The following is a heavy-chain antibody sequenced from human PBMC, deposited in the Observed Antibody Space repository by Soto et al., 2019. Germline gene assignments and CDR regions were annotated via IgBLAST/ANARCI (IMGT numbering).Heavy chain of an antibody. Sequence: QITLQESGPPLVKPTQTLTLTCTFSGFSLSTSGVGVGWIRQPPGKALEWLTLIFWDDDKHYSPSLKSRLTITKDTSKNQVVLTVTNMDTVDTATYYCAHRAAWGSFDYWGQGTLVTVSS. CDR1: GFSLSTSGVG. J-gene: IGHJ4*02. V-gene: IGHV2-5*02. CDR3: AHRAAWGSFDY. D-gene: IGHD3-16*01. CDR2: IFWDDDK.